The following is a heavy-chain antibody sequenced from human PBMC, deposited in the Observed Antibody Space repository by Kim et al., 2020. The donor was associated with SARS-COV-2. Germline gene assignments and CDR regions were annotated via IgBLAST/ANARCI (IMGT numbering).Heavy chain of an antibody. CDR3: VGVSCTGGVCYLYDY. J-gene: IGHJ4*02. V-gene: IGHV4-59*01. D-gene: IGHD2-8*02. CDR1: GGSISSYY. Sequence: SETLSLTCTVSGGSISSYYWSWIRQPPGKGLEWIGYIYYSGSTNYNPSLKSRVTISVDTSKNQFSLKLSSVTAADTAVYYCVGVSCTGGVCYLYDYWGQGTLVTVSS. CDR2: IYYSGST.